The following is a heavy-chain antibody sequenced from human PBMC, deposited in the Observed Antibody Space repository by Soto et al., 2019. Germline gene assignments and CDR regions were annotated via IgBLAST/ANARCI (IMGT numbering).Heavy chain of an antibody. CDR2: TYSGGST. J-gene: IGHJ4*02. CDR3: ARSLYYFDY. CDR1: GFTVSDNY. V-gene: IGHV3-66*01. Sequence: EVQLVEAGGGLVQPGGSLRLSCAASGFTVSDNYMSWVRQAPRKGLEWVSVTYSGGSTYYADSVKGRFTISRDNSKNTLYLQMNSLRAEDTAVYYCARSLYYFDYWGQGTLVTVSS.